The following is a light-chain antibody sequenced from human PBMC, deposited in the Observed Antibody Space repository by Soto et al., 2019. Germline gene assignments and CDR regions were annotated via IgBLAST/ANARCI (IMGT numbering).Light chain of an antibody. CDR2: AAA. J-gene: IGKJ4*02. CDR1: QGISSY. Sequence: DIQLTQSPSFLSASVGDRVTITCRASQGISSYLAWYQQKPGQAPKLLIYAAATWQSGVPSRFSGSGSGTEFTLTISSLQPEDFATYYIPQLNSYPRTCGGGTKVDIK. V-gene: IGKV1-9*01. CDR3: PQLNSYPRT.